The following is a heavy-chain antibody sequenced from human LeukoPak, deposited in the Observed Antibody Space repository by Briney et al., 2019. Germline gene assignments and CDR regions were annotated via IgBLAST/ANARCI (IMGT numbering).Heavy chain of an antibody. CDR3: ARAPSEVGGYYPEYFRH. CDR1: GFTFSRYW. D-gene: IGHD3-22*01. J-gene: IGHJ1*01. Sequence: PGGSLRLSCEASGFTFSRYWMHWVRQAPGKGLVWVSRIKSDGKTNYADSVKGRFTISRDNAKNTVSLQMGSLRAEDTGVYYCARAPSEVGGYYPEYFRHWGQGTLVTVSS. V-gene: IGHV3-74*01. CDR2: IKSDGKT.